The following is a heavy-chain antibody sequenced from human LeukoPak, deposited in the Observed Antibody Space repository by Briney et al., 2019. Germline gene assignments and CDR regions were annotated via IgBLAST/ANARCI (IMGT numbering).Heavy chain of an antibody. V-gene: IGHV4-39*01. J-gene: IGHJ4*02. Sequence: SETLSLTCSVSGGSISISNYFWGWIRQPPGKGLEWIASISSTGITHYYPSLESRISVSVETSKNQFSLKLTSLTAADTAVYYCAFSGWFWGAFDYWGRGILVTVSS. CDR2: ISSTGIT. CDR3: AFSGWFWGAFDY. D-gene: IGHD6-19*01. CDR1: GGSISISNYF.